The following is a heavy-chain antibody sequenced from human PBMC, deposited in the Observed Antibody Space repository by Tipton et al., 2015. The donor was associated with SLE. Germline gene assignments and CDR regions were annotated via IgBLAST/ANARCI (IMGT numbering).Heavy chain of an antibody. CDR3: ARDQYSSGWGEYYYYYMDV. CDR2: INHSGST. V-gene: IGHV4-34*01. D-gene: IGHD6-19*01. J-gene: IGHJ6*03. Sequence: LSLTCAVYGGSFSGYYWSWIRXPPGKGLEWIGEINHSGSTNYNPSLKSRVTISVDTSKNQFSLKLSSVTAADTAVYYCARDQYSSGWGEYYYYYMDVWGKGTTVTVSS. CDR1: GGSFSGYY.